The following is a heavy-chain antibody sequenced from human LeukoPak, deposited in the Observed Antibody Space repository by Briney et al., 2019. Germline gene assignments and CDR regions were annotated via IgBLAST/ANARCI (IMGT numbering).Heavy chain of an antibody. CDR3: ARGAYDSSGYSHALDI. CDR1: GGSISSGGYY. J-gene: IGHJ3*02. V-gene: IGHV4-31*03. CDR2: IYYSGST. Sequence: SETLSLTCTVSGGSISSGGYYWSWIRQHPGKGLEWIGYIYYSGSTYYNPSLKSRVTISVDTSKNQFSLKLGSVTAADTAVYYCARGAYDSSGYSHALDIWGQGTMVTVSS. D-gene: IGHD3-22*01.